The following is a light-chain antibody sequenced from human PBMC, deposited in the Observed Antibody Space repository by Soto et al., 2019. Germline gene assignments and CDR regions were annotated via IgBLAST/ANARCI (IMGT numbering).Light chain of an antibody. J-gene: IGKJ1*01. Sequence: DIVLTQSPGTLSLSPGDRATLSCRASQSVSSSYLAWYQQKPGQAPRLLIYGASSRATGIPDRFSGSGSGTDFTLTISRLEPEDVAVYYCQQYGSSPWTFGQGTKVDI. V-gene: IGKV3-20*01. CDR3: QQYGSSPWT. CDR1: QSVSSSY. CDR2: GAS.